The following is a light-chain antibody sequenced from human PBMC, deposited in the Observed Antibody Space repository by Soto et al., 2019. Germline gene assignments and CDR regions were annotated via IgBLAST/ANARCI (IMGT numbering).Light chain of an antibody. CDR2: DVS. CDR3: CSYAGSGYV. Sequence: QSALTQPRSVSGSPGQSVTISCTGSSSDVGGYNYVSWYQHHPGKAPKLTIYDVSKRPSGVPDRFSGSKSGNTASLTISGLQAEDEADYYCCSYAGSGYVFGTGTKVTVL. V-gene: IGLV2-11*01. J-gene: IGLJ1*01. CDR1: SSDVGGYNY.